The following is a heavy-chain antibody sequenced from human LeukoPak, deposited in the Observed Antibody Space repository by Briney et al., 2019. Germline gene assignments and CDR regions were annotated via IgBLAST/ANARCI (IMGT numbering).Heavy chain of an antibody. CDR1: GGSSNNYY. J-gene: IGHJ4*02. Sequence: SETLSLTCTVSGGSSNNYYWSWIRQSAGKGLEWIGRIYTSGSTNYNPSLKSRVSTSVDTSKNQFSLRLRSVTAADTAVYYCERESGYYYDTSGYTFDYWGQGILVTVSS. CDR2: IYTSGST. D-gene: IGHD3-22*01. V-gene: IGHV4-4*07. CDR3: ERESGYYYDTSGYTFDY.